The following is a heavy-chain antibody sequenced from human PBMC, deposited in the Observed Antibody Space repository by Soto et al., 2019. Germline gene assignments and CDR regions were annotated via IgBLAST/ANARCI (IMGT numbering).Heavy chain of an antibody. J-gene: IGHJ6*02. CDR2: IIPIPGTA. CDR3: ASSQGSSTSLEIYYYYYYGMDV. V-gene: IGHV1-69*01. CDR1: GGTFGSYA. D-gene: IGHD2-2*01. Sequence: QVQLVQSGAEVKKPGSSVKVSCKASGGTFGSYAISWVRQAPGQGLEWMGGIIPIPGTANYAQKFQGRVTIAADESTSTAYMELGSLRSEDTAVYYSASSQGSSTSLEIYYYYYYGMDVWGQGTTVTVSS.